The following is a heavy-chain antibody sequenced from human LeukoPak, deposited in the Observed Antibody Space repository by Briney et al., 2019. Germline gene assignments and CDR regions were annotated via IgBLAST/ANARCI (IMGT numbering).Heavy chain of an antibody. V-gene: IGHV4-39*07. CDR1: GGSISSSSYF. D-gene: IGHD6-19*01. Sequence: SSETLSLTCTVSGGSISSSSYFWGWIRQPPGKGLEWIGSVYYSGSTYYNPFLKSRVTISVDTSKNQFSLKLSSVTAADTAVYYCAREIVVAGPRAFDYWGQGTLVTVSS. CDR3: AREIVVAGPRAFDY. CDR2: VYYSGST. J-gene: IGHJ4*02.